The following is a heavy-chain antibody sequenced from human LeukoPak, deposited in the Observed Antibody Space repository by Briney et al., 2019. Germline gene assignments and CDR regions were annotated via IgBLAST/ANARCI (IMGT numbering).Heavy chain of an antibody. V-gene: IGHV4-4*07. CDR2: IYTSGST. J-gene: IGHJ3*02. CDR3: ARALVPTWGAFDI. D-gene: IGHD7-27*01. Sequence: SETLSVTCNVSGGSISSYYWSWIRQPAGEGLEWIGRIYTSGSTNYNPPLNRRVTMSVDTSKNQFSLKLSSVTAADTAVYCCARALVPTWGAFDIWGQGTMVTVSS. CDR1: GGSISSYY.